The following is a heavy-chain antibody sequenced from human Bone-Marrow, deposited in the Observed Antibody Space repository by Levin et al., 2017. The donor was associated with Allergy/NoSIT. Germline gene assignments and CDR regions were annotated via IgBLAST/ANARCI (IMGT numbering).Heavy chain of an antibody. CDR3: AREGYSSSGLRYLDF. J-gene: IGHJ4*02. CDR2: IYSSGTT. D-gene: IGHD6-13*01. Sequence: SQTLSLTCTLSGGSISSNDYYWSWIRQPPGRGLEWIGYIYSSGTTYYSPSLTSRITMSIDTSKNQFSLRLSSVTVADPAVYYCAREGYSSSGLRYLDFWGQGALVIVSS. CDR1: GGSISSNDYY. V-gene: IGHV4-30-4*08.